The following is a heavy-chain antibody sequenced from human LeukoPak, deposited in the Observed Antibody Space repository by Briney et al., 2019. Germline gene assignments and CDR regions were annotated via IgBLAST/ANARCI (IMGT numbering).Heavy chain of an antibody. Sequence: GGSLRLSCAASGFTFSSYSMQWVRQTPGKGLEWVGIMSNSGENTFYGEAVKGRFTISRDNSQNTLYLQMNSLRPEDTAVYYCAKGGASVTRYVDYWGQGTLVTVSS. CDR1: GFTFSSYS. CDR2: MSNSGENT. J-gene: IGHJ4*02. V-gene: IGHV3-30*18. CDR3: AKGGASVTRYVDY. D-gene: IGHD4-17*01.